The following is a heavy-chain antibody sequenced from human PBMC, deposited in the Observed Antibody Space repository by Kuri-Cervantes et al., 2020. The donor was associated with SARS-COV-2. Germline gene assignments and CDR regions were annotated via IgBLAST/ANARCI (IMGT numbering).Heavy chain of an antibody. J-gene: IGHJ6*02. CDR2: IIPILGIA. CDR3: ARSANYGSGSYYMSYGMDV. CDR1: GGTFSSYA. V-gene: IGHV1-69*04. Sequence: SVKVSCKASGGTFSSYAISWVRQAPGQGLEWMGRIIPILGIANYAQKFQGRVSITADKSTSTAYMELSSLRSEDTAVYYCARSANYGSGSYYMSYGMDVWGQGTTVTVSS. D-gene: IGHD3-10*01.